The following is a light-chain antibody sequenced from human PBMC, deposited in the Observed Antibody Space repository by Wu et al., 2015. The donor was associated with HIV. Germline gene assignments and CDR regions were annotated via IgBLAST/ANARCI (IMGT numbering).Light chain of an antibody. V-gene: IGKV3-20*01. J-gene: IGKJ1*01. Sequence: EMVMTQSPATLSVSPGERATLSCRASQSVSSNLAWYQQKPGQAPRLLIYGASSRATGIPDRFSGSGSGTDFTLTISRLEPEDFAVYYCQQYGSSPPWTFGQGTKVEIK. CDR3: QQYGSSPPWT. CDR1: QSVSSN. CDR2: GAS.